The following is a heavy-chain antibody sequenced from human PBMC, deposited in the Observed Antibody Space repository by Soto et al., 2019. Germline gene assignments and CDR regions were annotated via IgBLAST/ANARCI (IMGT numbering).Heavy chain of an antibody. CDR3: AAGDPYYDILTGYGLYYGMDV. J-gene: IGHJ6*02. D-gene: IGHD3-9*01. CDR1: GFTFTSSA. CDR2: IVVGSGNT. Sequence: SVKVSCKASGFTFTSSAVQWVRQARGQCLEWIGWIVVGSGNTNYAQKFQERVTITRDMSTSTAYMELSSLRSEDTAVYYCAAGDPYYDILTGYGLYYGMDVWGQGTTVTVSS. V-gene: IGHV1-58*01.